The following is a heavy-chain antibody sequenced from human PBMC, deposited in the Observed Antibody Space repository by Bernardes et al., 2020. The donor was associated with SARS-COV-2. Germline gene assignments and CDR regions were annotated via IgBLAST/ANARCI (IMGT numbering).Heavy chain of an antibody. Sequence: GGSLRLSCAASGLNLNSHSLAWVRQAPGQGPVWVSPFSSGSNYIYYADSVRDRFSIFRDNAQNSLYLQLYSLRVEDTAVYYCARGNSAYDLENWFDPWGQGTLVTVSS. CDR1: GLNLNSHS. CDR2: FSSGSNYI. CDR3: ARGNSAYDLENWFDP. D-gene: IGHD5-12*01. V-gene: IGHV3-21*01. J-gene: IGHJ5*02.